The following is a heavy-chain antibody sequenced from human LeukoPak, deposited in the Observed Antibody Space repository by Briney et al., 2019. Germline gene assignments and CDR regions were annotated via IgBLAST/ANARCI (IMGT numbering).Heavy chain of an antibody. D-gene: IGHD6-13*01. CDR3: AKHRGSSWYGYYYYYMDV. J-gene: IGHJ6*03. CDR1: GFTFSNYA. V-gene: IGHV3-23*01. Sequence: GGSLRLSCAASGFTFSNYAMNWVRQAPGKGLEWVSAISGSGGSTYYADSVKGRFTISRDNSKNTLYLQMNSLRAEDTAVYYCAKHRGSSWYGYYYYYMDVWGKGTTVTVSS. CDR2: ISGSGGST.